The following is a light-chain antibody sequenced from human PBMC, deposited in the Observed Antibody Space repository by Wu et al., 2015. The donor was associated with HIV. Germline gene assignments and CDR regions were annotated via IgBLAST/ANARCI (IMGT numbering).Light chain of an antibody. J-gene: IGKJ4*01. CDR2: AAS. Sequence: EIVLTQSPGTLSLSPGERATLSCRASQTISSNFLAWSQQKPGQAPRLLIYAASTRATGIPDRFSGSGSGTDFTLTISRLEPEDFAVCYCHQNSNSPLTFGGGTKVEI. V-gene: IGKV3-20*01. CDR1: QTISSNF. CDR3: HQNSNSPLT.